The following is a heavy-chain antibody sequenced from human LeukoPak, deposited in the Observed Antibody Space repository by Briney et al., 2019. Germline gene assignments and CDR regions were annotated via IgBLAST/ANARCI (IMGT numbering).Heavy chain of an antibody. J-gene: IGHJ6*03. CDR1: GFNFSDYV. V-gene: IGHV3-33*06. D-gene: IGHD3-10*01. CDR3: AKDRGFSYLDV. Sequence: GRSLRLSCAATGFNFSDYVMHWVRQPPGKGLEWVAIICYDATNKYYADSVKGRFTITRDNYKNTMTLQMNSLRAEDTAVYFCAKDRGFSYLDVWGKGTTVTVSS. CDR2: ICYDATNK.